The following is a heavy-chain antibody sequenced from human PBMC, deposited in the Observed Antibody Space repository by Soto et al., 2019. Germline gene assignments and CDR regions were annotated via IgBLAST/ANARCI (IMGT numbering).Heavy chain of an antibody. CDR3: ARCRTVGATCYFDY. Sequence: GGSLRLSCAASGFTFSSYSMNWVRQAPGKGLEWVSSISSSSSYIYYADSVKGRFTISRDNAKNSLYLQMNSLRAEDTAVYYCARCRTVGATCYFDYWGQGTLVTVSS. CDR2: ISSSSSYI. CDR1: GFTFSSYS. V-gene: IGHV3-21*01. D-gene: IGHD1-26*01. J-gene: IGHJ4*02.